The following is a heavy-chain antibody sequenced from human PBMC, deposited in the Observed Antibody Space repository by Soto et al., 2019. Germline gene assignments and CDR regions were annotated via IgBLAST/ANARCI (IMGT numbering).Heavy chain of an antibody. CDR2: ISSSSSTI. Sequence: EVQLVESGGGLVQPGGYLRLYCAASGFTFSSYSMKWVRQAQGKGLEWVSYISSSSSTIYYADSVKGRFTISRDNAKNSLYLQMNSLRDEDTAVYYCARDARQGYAPDAFDIWGQGTMVTVSS. CDR1: GFTFSSYS. D-gene: IGHD2-15*01. CDR3: ARDARQGYAPDAFDI. V-gene: IGHV3-48*02. J-gene: IGHJ3*02.